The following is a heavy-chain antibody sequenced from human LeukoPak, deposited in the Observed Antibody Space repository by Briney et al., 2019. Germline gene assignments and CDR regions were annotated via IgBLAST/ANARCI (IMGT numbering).Heavy chain of an antibody. Sequence: PGGSLRVSCAASGFTFSSYWLNWVRQTPGKGLEWVANIKEDGSENYHVDSVKGRFTISRDNAKSSLYLQMNSLRAEDTALYYCARSIMGGGAFDYWGREPRSPSPQ. J-gene: IGHJ4*02. V-gene: IGHV3-7*03. CDR3: ARSIMGGGAFDY. D-gene: IGHD3-10*01. CDR2: IKEDGSEN. CDR1: GFTFSSYW.